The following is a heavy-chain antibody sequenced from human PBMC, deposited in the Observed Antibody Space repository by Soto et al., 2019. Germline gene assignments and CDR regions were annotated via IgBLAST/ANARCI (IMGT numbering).Heavy chain of an antibody. CDR1: GGIFSSYA. V-gene: IGHV1-69*01. CDR3: AGHAGYFAPVDH. D-gene: IGHD6-13*01. Sequence: QEQLVQSGAEVKKPGSSVKVSCKASGGIFSSYAISWVRQAPGQGLEWMGGIIPIFGTANYAQKFQGRVTITADESTNTAYMDLSSLKSEDTAIYYCAGHAGYFAPVDHWGQGTPVIVSP. CDR2: IIPIFGTA. J-gene: IGHJ4*02.